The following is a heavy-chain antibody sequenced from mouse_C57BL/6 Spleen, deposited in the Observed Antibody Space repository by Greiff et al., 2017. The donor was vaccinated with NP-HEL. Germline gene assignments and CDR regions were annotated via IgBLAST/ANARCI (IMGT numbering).Heavy chain of an antibody. Sequence: QVQLQQPGAELVMPGASVKLSCKASGYTFTSYWMHWVKQRPGQGLEWIGEIDPSDSYTNYNQKFKGKSTLTVDKSSSTAYMQLSSLTSEDSAVYYCARRGGPYYFDYWGQSTTLTVSS. CDR1: GYTFTSYW. CDR3: ARRGGPYYFDY. CDR2: IDPSDSYT. J-gene: IGHJ2*01. V-gene: IGHV1-69*01.